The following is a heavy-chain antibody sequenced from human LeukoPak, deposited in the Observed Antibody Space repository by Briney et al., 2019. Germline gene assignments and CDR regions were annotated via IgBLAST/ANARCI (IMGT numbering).Heavy chain of an antibody. J-gene: IGHJ4*02. CDR2: INRGGSRT. CDR1: GFTLTNFW. CDR3: ARDLTDHDS. V-gene: IGHV3-74*01. D-gene: IGHD4/OR15-4a*01. Sequence: PGGSLTLSCAASGFTLTNFWMYWVRQAPEEGLVWVSRINRGGSRTNYADSVKGRLMISRDNDKNTLYLQMNSLGGEDTAGYCCARDLTDHDSWGQGTLVTVSS.